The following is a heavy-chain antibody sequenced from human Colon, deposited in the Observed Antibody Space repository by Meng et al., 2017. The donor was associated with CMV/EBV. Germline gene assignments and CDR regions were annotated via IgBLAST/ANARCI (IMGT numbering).Heavy chain of an antibody. CDR1: FNEYG. J-gene: IGHJ5*02. CDR3: AKDRGAIAGATTSWFDP. CDR2: LWFDGSNK. Sequence: FNEYGLHRVRQAPGKGLEWVTVLWFDGSNKFYRNSVKGRFTISRDNSKNMLYLEMNSLRAEDTAVYYCAKDRGAIAGATTSWFDPWGQGTLVTVSS. D-gene: IGHD1-26*01. V-gene: IGHV3-33*06.